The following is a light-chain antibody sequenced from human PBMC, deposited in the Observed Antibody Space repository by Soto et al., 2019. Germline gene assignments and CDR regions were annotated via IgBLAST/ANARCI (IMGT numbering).Light chain of an antibody. J-gene: IGKJ4*01. V-gene: IGKV3-20*01. CDR2: SAS. CDR1: QSINSNY. CDR3: QYYGSSVT. Sequence: EIVLMQSPGTLSLSPGERATLSCRASQSINSNYFAWYQQKPGQAPRLLFYSASSRVTGIPDRFSASGSGTDFTLTISRLEPEDFAVYYCQYYGSSVTFAGGTKVEIK.